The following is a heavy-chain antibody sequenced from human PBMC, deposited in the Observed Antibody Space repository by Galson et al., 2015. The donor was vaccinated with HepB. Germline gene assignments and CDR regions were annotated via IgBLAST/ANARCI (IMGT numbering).Heavy chain of an antibody. J-gene: IGHJ3*02. CDR1: GYSFTSYW. D-gene: IGHD3-22*01. CDR3: ARPLSGYYDSSGYYGAFDI. CDR2: IYPGDSDT. Sequence: QSGAEVKKPGESLKISCKGSGYSFTSYWIGWVRQMPGKGLEWMGIIYPGDSDTRYSPSFQGQVTISADKSISTAYLQWSSLKASDTAVYYCARPLSGYYDSSGYYGAFDIWGQGTMVTVSS. V-gene: IGHV5-51*03.